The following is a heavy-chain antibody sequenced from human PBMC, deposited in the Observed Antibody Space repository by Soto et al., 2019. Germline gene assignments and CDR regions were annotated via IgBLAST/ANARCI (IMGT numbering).Heavy chain of an antibody. CDR3: AKGLPGTSPNYYYYMDV. V-gene: IGHV3-23*01. Sequence: GGSLRLSCAASGFTFSSYAMSWVRQAPGKGLEWVSAISGSGGSTYYADSVKGRFTISRDNSKNTLYLQMNSLRAEDTAVYYCAKGLPGTSPNYYYYMDVWGKGTTVPVSS. CDR2: ISGSGGST. D-gene: IGHD1-1*01. CDR1: GFTFSSYA. J-gene: IGHJ6*03.